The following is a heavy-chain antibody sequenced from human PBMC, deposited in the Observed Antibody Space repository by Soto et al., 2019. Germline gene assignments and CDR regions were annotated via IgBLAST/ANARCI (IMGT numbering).Heavy chain of an antibody. CDR1: GFTFNTYN. V-gene: IGHV3-48*01. Sequence: GGSLRLSCAASGFTFNTYNMNWVRQAPGKGLEWVSYISDSSSTIHYADSVKGRFTISRDNAKNSLYLQMNSLRAEDTAVYYSARDHYPYYDDSSGYHFDYWGQGALVTVSS. CDR3: ARDHYPYYDDSSGYHFDY. CDR2: ISDSSSTI. J-gene: IGHJ4*02. D-gene: IGHD3-22*01.